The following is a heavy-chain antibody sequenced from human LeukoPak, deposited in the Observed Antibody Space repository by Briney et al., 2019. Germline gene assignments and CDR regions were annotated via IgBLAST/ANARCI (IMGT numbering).Heavy chain of an antibody. D-gene: IGHD6-19*01. Sequence: LAGGSLRLSCAASGFTFNSYAMYWVRQAPGKGLEWVSGIFGSGGSAHYADSVKGRFTISRDNSKNTVYLQMDSLRVDDSAVYYCGKTTTRYSSGRYPGWPVDYWGQGTLVTVSS. J-gene: IGHJ4*02. CDR2: IFGSGGSA. CDR3: GKTTTRYSSGRYPGWPVDY. CDR1: GFTFNSYA. V-gene: IGHV3-23*01.